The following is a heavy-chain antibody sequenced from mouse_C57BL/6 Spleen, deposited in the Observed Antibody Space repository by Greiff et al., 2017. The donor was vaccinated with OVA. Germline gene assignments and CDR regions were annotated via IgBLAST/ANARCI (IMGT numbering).Heavy chain of an antibody. CDR2: IYPGDGDT. CDR3: ARYYDYDGYYAMDY. CDR1: CYAFRSYG. V-gene: IGHV1-80*01. D-gene: IGHD2-4*01. Sequence: VKVLDSWAALVKPPASPNHCFKFSCYAFRSYGVHLLNHLPGKGLHWIGQIYPGDGDTNYNGKFKGKATLTADKSSSTAYMQLSSLTSEDSAVYFCARYYDYDGYYAMDYWGQGTSVTVSS. J-gene: IGHJ4*01.